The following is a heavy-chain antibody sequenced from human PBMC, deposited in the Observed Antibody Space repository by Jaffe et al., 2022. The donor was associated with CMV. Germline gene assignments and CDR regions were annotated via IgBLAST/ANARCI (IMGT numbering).Heavy chain of an antibody. Sequence: QVQLQQWGAGLLKPSETLSLTCAVYGGSFSGYYWSWIRQPPGKGLEWIGEINHSGSTNYNPSLKSRVTISVDTSKNQFSLKLSSVTAADTAVYYCASRDLITIFPEYAFDIWGQGTMVTVSS. CDR1: GGSFSGYY. CDR2: INHSGST. CDR3: ASRDLITIFPEYAFDI. V-gene: IGHV4-34*01. D-gene: IGHD3-3*01. J-gene: IGHJ3*02.